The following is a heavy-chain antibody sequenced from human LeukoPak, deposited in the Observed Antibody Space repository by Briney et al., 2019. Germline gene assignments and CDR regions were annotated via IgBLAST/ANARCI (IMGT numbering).Heavy chain of an antibody. CDR3: ARDSYYYGSGSYPDV. D-gene: IGHD3-10*01. CDR1: GGSISSHY. Sequence: PSETLSLTCTVSGGSISSHYWSWIRQPAGKGLEWIGRIYTSGSTNYNPSLKSRVTMSVDTSKNQFSLKLSSVTAADTAVYYCARDSYYYGSGSYPDVWGKGTTVTVSS. CDR2: IYTSGST. J-gene: IGHJ6*04. V-gene: IGHV4-4*07.